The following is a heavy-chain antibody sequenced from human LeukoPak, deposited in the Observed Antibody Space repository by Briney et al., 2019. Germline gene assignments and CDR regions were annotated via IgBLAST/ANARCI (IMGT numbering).Heavy chain of an antibody. CDR1: GYTFPSYF. CDR2: INPTGGST. J-gene: IGHJ4*02. D-gene: IGHD3-10*01. Sequence: ASVKVSCKASGYTFPSYFMHWVRQAPGQGLEWMGIINPTGGSTTYAQKFQGRVTMTRDTSISTAYMELSRLRSDDTAVYYCARLGQSITMVRGVISRREYWGQGTLVTVSS. CDR3: ARLGQSITMVRGVISRREY. V-gene: IGHV1-46*01.